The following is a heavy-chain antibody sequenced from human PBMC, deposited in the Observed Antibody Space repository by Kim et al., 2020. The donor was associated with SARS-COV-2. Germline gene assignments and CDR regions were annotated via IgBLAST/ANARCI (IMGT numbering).Heavy chain of an antibody. J-gene: IGHJ6*02. CDR1: GFTFSSYG. CDR3: ARDRDTMVRGVGSYIYYGMDV. D-gene: IGHD3-10*01. CDR2: ISYDGSNK. Sequence: GGSLRLSCAASGFTFSSYGMHWVRQAPGKGLEWVAVISYDGSNKYYADSVKGRFTISRDNSKNTLYLQMNSLRAEDTAVYYCARDRDTMVRGVGSYIYYGMDVWGQGTTVTVSS. V-gene: IGHV3-33*05.